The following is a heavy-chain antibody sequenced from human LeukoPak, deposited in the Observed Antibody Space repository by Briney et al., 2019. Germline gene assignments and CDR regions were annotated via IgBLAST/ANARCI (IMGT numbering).Heavy chain of an antibody. Sequence: SVKVSCKASGGTFSSYAISWVRQAPGQGLEWMGRIIPIFGTANYAQKFQGRVTITADKSTSTAYMELSSLRSEDTAVYYCAREGGYDSSGYYPEYFQHWGQGTLATVSS. CDR2: IIPIFGTA. J-gene: IGHJ1*01. D-gene: IGHD3-22*01. V-gene: IGHV1-69*06. CDR1: GGTFSSYA. CDR3: AREGGYDSSGYYPEYFQH.